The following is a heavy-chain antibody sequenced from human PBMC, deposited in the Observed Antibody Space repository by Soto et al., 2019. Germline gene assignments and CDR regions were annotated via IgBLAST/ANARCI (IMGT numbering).Heavy chain of an antibody. CDR1: GGTFSSYA. Sequence: SVKVSCKASGGTFSSYAISSVRQAPGQGLEWMGGITPIFGTANYAQKFQGRVTITADKSTSTAYMELSSLRSEDTAVYYCARGPSDYGDYAGDFDYWGQGTLVTVSS. V-gene: IGHV1-69*06. CDR2: ITPIFGTA. D-gene: IGHD4-17*01. J-gene: IGHJ4*02. CDR3: ARGPSDYGDYAGDFDY.